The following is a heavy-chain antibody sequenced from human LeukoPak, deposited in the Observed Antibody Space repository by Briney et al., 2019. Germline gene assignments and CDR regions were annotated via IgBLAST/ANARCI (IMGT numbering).Heavy chain of an antibody. V-gene: IGHV1-2*06. CDR3: ARVIGIAVAPFDP. CDR1: GYTFTGYY. CDR2: SNPNSGGR. D-gene: IGHD6-19*01. J-gene: IGHJ5*02. Sequence: ASVKVSCKASGYTFTGYYMHWVRQAPGQGLEWMGRSNPNSGGRNYAQKLQGRVTMTTDTSTSTAYMELRSLRSDDTAVYYCARVIGIAVAPFDPWGQGTLVTVSS.